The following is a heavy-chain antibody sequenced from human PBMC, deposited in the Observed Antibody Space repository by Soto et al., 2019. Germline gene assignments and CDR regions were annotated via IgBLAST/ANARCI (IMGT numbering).Heavy chain of an antibody. Sequence: SVKVSCKASGGTFSSYAISWVRQAPGQGLEWMGGIIPIFGTANYAQKFQGRVTITADKSTSTAYMELSSLRSEDTAVYYCARDPTAAGTEGWFDPWGQGSLVTVS. J-gene: IGHJ5*02. CDR3: ARDPTAAGTEGWFDP. CDR1: GGTFSSYA. CDR2: IIPIFGTA. D-gene: IGHD6-13*01. V-gene: IGHV1-69*06.